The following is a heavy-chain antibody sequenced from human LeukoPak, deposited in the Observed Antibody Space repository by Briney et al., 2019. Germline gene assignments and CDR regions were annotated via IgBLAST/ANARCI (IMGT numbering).Heavy chain of an antibody. CDR3: AKYRHGAYGSFFDY. V-gene: IGHV3-30*02. Sequence: GGSLRLSCAASGFTFSSYGMHWVRQAPGKGLEWVAFIRYDGGDEKYADSVKGRFTVSRDNSKNTLYLQMNSLRVEGTAVYYCAKYRHGAYGSFFDYWGQGTLVTVSS. J-gene: IGHJ4*02. CDR1: GFTFSSYG. D-gene: IGHD4-17*01. CDR2: IRYDGGDE.